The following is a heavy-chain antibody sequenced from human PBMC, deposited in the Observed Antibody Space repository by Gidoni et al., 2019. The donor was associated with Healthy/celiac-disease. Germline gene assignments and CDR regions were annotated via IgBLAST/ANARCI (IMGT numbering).Heavy chain of an antibody. Sequence: QVQLVQSGAEVKKPGAPVKVSCKASGYTFTGYYMHWVRQAPGQGLEWMGSINPNSGGTNYAQKFQGRVTMTRDTSISTAYMGLSRLRSDDTAVYYCARSNWNYDAFDIWGQVTMVTVSS. CDR1: GYTFTGYY. CDR2: INPNSGGT. D-gene: IGHD1-7*01. J-gene: IGHJ3*02. V-gene: IGHV1-2*02. CDR3: ARSNWNYDAFDI.